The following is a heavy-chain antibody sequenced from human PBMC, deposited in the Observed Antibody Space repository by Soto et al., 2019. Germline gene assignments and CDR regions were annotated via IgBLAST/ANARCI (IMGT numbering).Heavy chain of an antibody. V-gene: IGHV3-30-3*01. Sequence: GGSLRLSCAASGFTFRSHAMHWVRQAPGKGLEWVAVRSHDGSNEYYADSVKGRFTISRDNSKNTLYLQMNSLRAEDTAVYYCARDRRALIQLPFDYWGQGTLVTVSS. J-gene: IGHJ4*02. CDR3: ARDRRALIQLPFDY. CDR1: GFTFRSHA. CDR2: RSHDGSNE. D-gene: IGHD5-18*01.